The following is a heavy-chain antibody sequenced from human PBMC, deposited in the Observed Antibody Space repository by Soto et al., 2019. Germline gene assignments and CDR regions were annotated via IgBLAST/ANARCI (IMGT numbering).Heavy chain of an antibody. CDR1: GGSFDDFY. Sequence: QVQLQQWGAGLLRPSETLSLTCAFYGGSFDDFYWSWVRQSPGKGLEWVGEISHDGGTNYSPSLASRVSISGHTSKNQFSLHLRSVTAADTGLYYCARGQLVWYGDLTPYHRDMDVWGQGTTVTVSS. CDR2: ISHDGGT. D-gene: IGHD3-10*01. V-gene: IGHV4-34*02. J-gene: IGHJ6*02. CDR3: ARGQLVWYGDLTPYHRDMDV.